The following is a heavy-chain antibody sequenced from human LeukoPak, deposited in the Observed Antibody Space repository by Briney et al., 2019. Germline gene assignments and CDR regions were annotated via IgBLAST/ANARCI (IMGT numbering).Heavy chain of an antibody. J-gene: IGHJ3*02. CDR1: GGSISSYY. Sequence: SETLSLTCTVSGGSISSYYWSWIRQPPGKGLEWIGYIYYSGSTNYNPSLKSRVTISVDTSKNQFSLKLSSVTAADTAVYYCARGSGSYDAFDIWGQGTMVTVSS. CDR2: IYYSGST. V-gene: IGHV4-59*01. D-gene: IGHD1-26*01. CDR3: ARGSGSYDAFDI.